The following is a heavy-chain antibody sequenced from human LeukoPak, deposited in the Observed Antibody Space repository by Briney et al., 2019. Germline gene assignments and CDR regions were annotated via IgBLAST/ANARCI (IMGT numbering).Heavy chain of an antibody. CDR2: ISAYNGNT. J-gene: IGHJ2*01. Sequence: EASVKVSCKASGYTFTSYGISWVRQAPGQGLEWMGWISAYNGNTNYAQKLQGRVTMTTDTSTSTAYMELRSLRSDDTAVYYCARAVAGAGYWYFDLWGRGTLVTVSS. D-gene: IGHD6-13*01. V-gene: IGHV1-18*01. CDR1: GYTFTSYG. CDR3: ARAVAGAGYWYFDL.